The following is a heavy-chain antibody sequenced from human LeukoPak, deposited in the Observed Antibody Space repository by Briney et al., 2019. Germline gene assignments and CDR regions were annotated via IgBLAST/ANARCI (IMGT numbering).Heavy chain of an antibody. V-gene: IGHV4-39*07. CDR1: GGSISSSSYY. Sequence: SETLSLTCTVSGGSISSSSYYWGWIRQPPGKGLEWIGSIYYSGSTYYNPSLKSRVTISIDTSRNQFSLRLSSVTAADTAVYYCARDLVTVTKGFDIWGQGTMVSVSS. CDR2: IYYSGST. J-gene: IGHJ3*02. CDR3: ARDLVTVTKGFDI. D-gene: IGHD4-17*01.